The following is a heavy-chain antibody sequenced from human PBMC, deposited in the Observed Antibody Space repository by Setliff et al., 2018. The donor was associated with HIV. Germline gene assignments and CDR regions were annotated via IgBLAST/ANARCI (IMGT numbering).Heavy chain of an antibody. J-gene: IGHJ6*03. CDR2: VYYSGTT. D-gene: IGHD3-3*01. Sequence: PSETLSLTCTVSGASFSNSNYYWGWIRQPPGKGLEWIGSVYYSGTTYYSPSLKSRVTIYEDTSKSQFSLNVSSATAADTATYYCAMRVYDCWSGLVGQYYYMDVWGKGTTVTVSS. CDR1: GASFSNSNYY. CDR3: AMRVYDCWSGLVGQYYYMDV. V-gene: IGHV4-39*01.